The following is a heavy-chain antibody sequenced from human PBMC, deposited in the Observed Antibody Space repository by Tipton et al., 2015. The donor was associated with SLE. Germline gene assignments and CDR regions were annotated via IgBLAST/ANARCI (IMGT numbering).Heavy chain of an antibody. D-gene: IGHD3-22*01. CDR2: INDGGTT. J-gene: IGHJ5*01. CDR3: ARIGEYDSGGYYMIGLES. CDR1: RGSFSGYF. V-gene: IGHV4-34*01. Sequence: TLSLTCAVYRGSFSGYFWSWIRQPPGKGLEWIGEINDGGTTNYDPSLQSRVTIFADTSKNQFSLKLNSVTAADTAVYHCARIGEYDSGGYYMIGLESWGQGTLVTVSS.